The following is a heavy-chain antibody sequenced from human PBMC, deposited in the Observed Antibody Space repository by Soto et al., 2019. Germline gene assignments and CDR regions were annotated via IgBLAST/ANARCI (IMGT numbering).Heavy chain of an antibody. D-gene: IGHD1-1*01. CDR3: AKSKLRLLQRDGFDY. CDR1: GFTFSSYG. CDR2: ISYDGSNK. V-gene: IGHV3-30*18. Sequence: QVQLVESGGGVVQPGRSLRLSCAASGFTFSSYGMHWVRQAPGKGLEWVAVISYDGSNKYYADSVKGRFTISRDNSKNTLYLQMNSLRAEDTAVYYCAKSKLRLLQRDGFDYWGQGTLVTVSS. J-gene: IGHJ4*02.